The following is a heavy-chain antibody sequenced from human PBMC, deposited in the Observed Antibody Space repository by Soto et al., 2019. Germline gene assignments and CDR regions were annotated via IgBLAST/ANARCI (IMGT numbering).Heavy chain of an antibody. J-gene: IGHJ6*02. D-gene: IGHD2-8*01. V-gene: IGHV3-74*01. Sequence: GGSLRLSCAASGFTFSSYWMHWVRQAPGKGLVWVSRINSDGSSTSYADSVKGRFTISRDNAKNTLYLQMNSLRAEDTAVYYCARVGTKLIYGMDVWGQGTTVTVSS. CDR2: INSDGSST. CDR3: ARVGTKLIYGMDV. CDR1: GFTFSSYW.